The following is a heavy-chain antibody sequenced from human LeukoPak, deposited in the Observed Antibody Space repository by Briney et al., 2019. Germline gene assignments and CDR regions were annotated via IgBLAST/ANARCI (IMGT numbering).Heavy chain of an antibody. CDR3: ARAYYYGSGNYYFFDN. CDR1: GYSFTTYD. V-gene: IGHV1-8*03. CDR2: MNPNSGHT. D-gene: IGHD3-10*01. Sequence: GASVKVSCKAFGYSFTTYDINWVRQAAGQGLEWMGWMNPNSGHTAYAQKFQGRVTIIRDTSIRTTYMELSSLRSDDTAVYYCARAYYYGSGNYYFFDNWGQGTLVTVPS. J-gene: IGHJ4*02.